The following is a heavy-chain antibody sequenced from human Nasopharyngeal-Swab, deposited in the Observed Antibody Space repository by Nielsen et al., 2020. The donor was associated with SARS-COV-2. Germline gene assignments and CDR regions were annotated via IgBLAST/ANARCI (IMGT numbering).Heavy chain of an antibody. J-gene: IGHJ3*02. CDR3: ARTSAYDSTGYYYEEDAFEI. CDR2: INHSGST. V-gene: IGHV4-34*01. Sequence: SETLSLTCAVSGGSFSANYWGWIRQPPGKGLEWMGEINHSGSTNYNPSLKSRVTISVDTSKSQFSLKLTSVTAADTSVYYCARTSAYDSTGYYYEEDAFEIWGQGTMVPSPQ. D-gene: IGHD3-22*01. CDR1: GGSFSANY.